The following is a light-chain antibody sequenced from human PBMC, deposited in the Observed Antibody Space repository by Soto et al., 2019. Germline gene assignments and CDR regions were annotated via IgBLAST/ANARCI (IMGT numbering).Light chain of an antibody. J-gene: IGKJ1*01. CDR2: DAS. V-gene: IGKV3-11*01. Sequence: EIVMTQSPATLSVSPGERATLSCRASQSVSSNLAWYQQKPGQAPRLLIYDASNRATGIPARFSGSGSGTDFTLTISSLEPEDFAVYYCLQRSNWPRTFGQGTKVDIK. CDR3: LQRSNWPRT. CDR1: QSVSSN.